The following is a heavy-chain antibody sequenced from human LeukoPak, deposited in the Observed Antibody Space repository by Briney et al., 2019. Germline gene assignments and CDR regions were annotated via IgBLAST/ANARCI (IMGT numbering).Heavy chain of an antibody. CDR3: ARPFGRGMDV. D-gene: IGHD3-16*01. CDR1: GFTFSSFW. CDR2: INPGGSDT. Sequence: PGGSLRLSCAASGFTFSSFWMIWFRQAPGKGLEWVANINPGGSDTQYVDSVRGRYTISRDNAKNSMYLHMNSLRAEDTAVYYCARPFGRGMDVWGQGTTVTVSS. J-gene: IGHJ6*02. V-gene: IGHV3-7*01.